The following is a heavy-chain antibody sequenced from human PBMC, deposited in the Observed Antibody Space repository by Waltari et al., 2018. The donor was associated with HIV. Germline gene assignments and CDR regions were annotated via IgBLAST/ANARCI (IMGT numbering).Heavy chain of an antibody. CDR1: GGSFSGYY. J-gene: IGHJ4*02. D-gene: IGHD3-3*01. Sequence: QVQLQPWGAGLLKPSETLSLTCAVYGGSFSGYYWRWIRQPPGKGLEWIGEINHSGSTNYNPSLKSRVTISVDTSKNQFSLKLSSVTAADTAVYYCARGQDYDFWSGYYYDYWGQGTLVTVSS. CDR2: INHSGST. V-gene: IGHV4-34*01. CDR3: ARGQDYDFWSGYYYDY.